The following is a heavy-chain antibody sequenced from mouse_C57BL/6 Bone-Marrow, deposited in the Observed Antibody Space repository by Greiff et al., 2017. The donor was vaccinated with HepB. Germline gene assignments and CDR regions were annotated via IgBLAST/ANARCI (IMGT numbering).Heavy chain of an antibody. CDR2: IYPGGGYT. D-gene: IGHD2-4*01. CDR1: GYTFTNYW. J-gene: IGHJ2*01. CDR3: ARCDYDYARLYYFDY. Sequence: VQLQQSGAELVRPGASVKMSCKASGYTFTNYWIGWVKQRPGHGLEWIGDIYPGGGYTNYNEKFKGKATLTADKSSSTAYMQFSSLTPEVSAIYYCARCDYDYARLYYFDYGGQGTTLTVSS. V-gene: IGHV1-63*01.